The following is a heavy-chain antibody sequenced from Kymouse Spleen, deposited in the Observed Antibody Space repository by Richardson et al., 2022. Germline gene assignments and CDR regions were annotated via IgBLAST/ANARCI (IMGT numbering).Heavy chain of an antibody. CDR2: ISSSSSYI. V-gene: IGHV3-21*03. Sequence: EVQLVESGGGLVKPGGSLRLSCAASGFTFSSYSMNWVRQAPGKGLEWVSSISSSSSYIYYADSVKGRFTISRDNAKNSLYLQMNSLRAEDTAVYYCARTYYYGSGSYYKGGMDVWGQGTTVTVSS. CDR3: ARTYYYGSGSYYKGGMDV. J-gene: IGHJ6*02. D-gene: IGHD3-10*01. CDR1: GFTFSSYS.